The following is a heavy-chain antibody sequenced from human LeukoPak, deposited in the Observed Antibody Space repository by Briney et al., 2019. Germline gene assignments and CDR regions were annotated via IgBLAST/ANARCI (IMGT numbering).Heavy chain of an antibody. CDR3: ARGPPYSSSSGVVENFDY. D-gene: IGHD6-6*01. CDR1: GYTFTSYG. Sequence: ASAKVSCKASGYTFTSYGISWVRQAPGQGLEWMGWISAYNGNTNYAQKLQGRVTMTTDTSTSTAYMELRSLRSDDTAVYYCARGPPYSSSSGVVENFDYWGQGTLVTVSS. CDR2: ISAYNGNT. V-gene: IGHV1-18*01. J-gene: IGHJ4*02.